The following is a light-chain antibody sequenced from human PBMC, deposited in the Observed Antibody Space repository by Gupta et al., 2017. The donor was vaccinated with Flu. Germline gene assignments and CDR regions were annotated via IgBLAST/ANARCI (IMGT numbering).Light chain of an antibody. CDR1: SGDVGSYNL. V-gene: IGLV2-23*01. Sequence: QSALTQPASVSGSPGQSITIYCAGTSGDVGSYNLVSWYQQHPGKATKLMIYEGSKRPSGVSNRFSGSKAGNTASLTISGPQAEDEADYYGCSYAGSSTWVFGGGTKLTVL. J-gene: IGLJ3*02. CDR3: CSYAGSSTWV. CDR2: EGS.